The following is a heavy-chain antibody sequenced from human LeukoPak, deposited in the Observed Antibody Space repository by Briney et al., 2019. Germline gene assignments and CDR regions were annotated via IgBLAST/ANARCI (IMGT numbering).Heavy chain of an antibody. Sequence: SETLSLTCTVSGGSISSYYWSWIRQPPGKGLEWIGSIYYSGSTYYNPSLKSRVTISVDTSKNQFSLKLSSVTAADTAVYYCARVSNSRYCSGGSCFDYWGQGTLVTVSS. D-gene: IGHD2-15*01. V-gene: IGHV4-39*07. CDR3: ARVSNSRYCSGGSCFDY. CDR2: IYYSGST. CDR1: GGSISSYY. J-gene: IGHJ4*02.